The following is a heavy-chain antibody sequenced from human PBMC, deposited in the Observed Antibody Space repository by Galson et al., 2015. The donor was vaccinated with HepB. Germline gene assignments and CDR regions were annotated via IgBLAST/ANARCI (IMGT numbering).Heavy chain of an antibody. D-gene: IGHD3-3*01. CDR1: GFTFGSHW. Sequence: SLRLSCAASGFTFGSHWMDWVRQAPGKGLEWVANIKQDGSEKYYVDSVKGRFTISRDNAKNSLYLQMSSLRAEDTAVYYCARGALRYYGFWSGYSTFDYWGQGTLVTVSS. CDR2: IKQDGSEK. J-gene: IGHJ4*02. V-gene: IGHV3-7*03. CDR3: ARGALRYYGFWSGYSTFDY.